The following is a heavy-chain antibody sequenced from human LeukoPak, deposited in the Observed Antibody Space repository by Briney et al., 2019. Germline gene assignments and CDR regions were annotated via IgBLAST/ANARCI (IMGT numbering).Heavy chain of an antibody. V-gene: IGHV1-18*01. J-gene: IGHJ4*02. CDR3: ARFGASSSWGYYFDY. CDR2: ISAYNGNT. D-gene: IGHD6-13*01. Sequence: ASGKVSCKASGYTFTSYGISWVRQAPGQGLEWMGWISAYNGNTNYAQKLQGRVTMTTDTSTSTAYMELRSLRSDDTAVYYCARFGASSSWGYYFDYWGQGTLVTVSS. CDR1: GYTFTSYG.